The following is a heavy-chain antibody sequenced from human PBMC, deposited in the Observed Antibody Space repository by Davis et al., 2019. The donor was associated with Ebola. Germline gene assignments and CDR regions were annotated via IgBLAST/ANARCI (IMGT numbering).Heavy chain of an antibody. V-gene: IGHV6-1*01. CDR2: TYYSSKWFN. CDR1: GDSVSSGG. Sequence: HSQTLSLTCAISGDSVSSGGWNWIRQSPSRGLEWLGRTYYSSKWFNDYAVSVKSRITINPDTSKNQFSLQLSSVTPEDTAVYYCARGWLRRYLDYWGQGIPVTVSS. J-gene: IGHJ4*02. CDR3: ARGWLRRYLDY. D-gene: IGHD3-9*01.